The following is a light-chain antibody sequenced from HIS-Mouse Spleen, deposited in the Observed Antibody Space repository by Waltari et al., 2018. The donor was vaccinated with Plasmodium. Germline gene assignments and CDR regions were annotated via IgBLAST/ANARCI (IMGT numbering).Light chain of an antibody. CDR1: SSNLGNTY. CDR2: DNN. J-gene: IGLJ2*01. CDR3: GTWDSSLSAGVV. V-gene: IGLV1-51*01. Sequence: QSVLTQPPSVSAAPGQKVTIPCSGSSSNLGNTYVSWYQQLPGTAPKLLIYDNNKRPSGIPDRFSGSKSGTSATLGITGLQTGDEADYYCGTWDSSLSAGVVFGGGTKLTVL.